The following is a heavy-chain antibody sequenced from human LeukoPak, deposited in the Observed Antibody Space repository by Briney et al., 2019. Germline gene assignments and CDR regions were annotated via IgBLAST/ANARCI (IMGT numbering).Heavy chain of an antibody. V-gene: IGHV1-24*01. CDR3: ATEKYRSSLNRKYYFDY. CDR1: GYTLTELS. J-gene: IGHJ4*02. D-gene: IGHD6-13*01. CDR2: FDPEDGET. Sequence: ASVKVSCTVSGYTLTELSMHWVRQAPGKGLEWMGGFDPEDGETIYAQKFQGRVTMTEDTSTDTAYMELSSLRSEDTAVYYCATEKYRSSLNRKYYFDYWGQGILVTVSS.